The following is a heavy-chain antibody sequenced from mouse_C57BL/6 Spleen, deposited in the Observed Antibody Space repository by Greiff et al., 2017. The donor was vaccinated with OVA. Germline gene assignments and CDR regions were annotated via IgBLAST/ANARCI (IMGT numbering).Heavy chain of an antibody. J-gene: IGHJ4*01. CDR2: IRNKANNHAT. V-gene: IGHV6-6*01. CDR3: TRQGNYYYGKG. D-gene: IGHD1-1*01. CDR1: GFTLSDAW. Sequence: EVTPEESGGGLVQPGGSMKLSCAASGFTLSDAWMDWVRQSPEKGLEWVAEIRNKANNHATYYAESVKGRFTISRDVSKSSVYLQMNSVSAEDTGIYYCTRQGNYYYGKGWGQGTTVTVSS.